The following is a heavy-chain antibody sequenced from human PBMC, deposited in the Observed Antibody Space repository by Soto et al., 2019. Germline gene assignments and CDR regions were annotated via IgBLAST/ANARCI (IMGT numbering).Heavy chain of an antibody. V-gene: IGHV3-23*01. D-gene: IGHD6-19*01. CDR2: ISGSGGST. J-gene: IGHJ5*02. CDR3: AKDPPLYSSGWYEKVNGSAP. Sequence: GGSLRLSCAASGFTFSSYAMSWVRQAPGKGLEWVSAISGSGGSTYYADSVKAGFTTSRNNPKNTLYLQMNSLRAEDTAVYYCAKDPPLYSSGWYEKVNGSAPWGQGTLVTVSS. CDR1: GFTFSSYA.